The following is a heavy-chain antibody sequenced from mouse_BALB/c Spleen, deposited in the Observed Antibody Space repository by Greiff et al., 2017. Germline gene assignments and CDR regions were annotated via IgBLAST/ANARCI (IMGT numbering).Heavy chain of an antibody. J-gene: IGHJ4*01. V-gene: IGHV1S135*01. CDR3: ARGGSSYVNYYAMDY. Sequence: EVKLVESGPELVKPGASVKVSCKASGYAFTSYNMYWVKQSHGKSLEWIGYIDPYNGGTSYNQKFKGKATLTVDKSSSTAYMHLNSLTSEDSAVYYCARGGSSYVNYYAMDYWGQGTSVTVSS. CDR1: GYAFTSYN. CDR2: IDPYNGGT. D-gene: IGHD1-1*01.